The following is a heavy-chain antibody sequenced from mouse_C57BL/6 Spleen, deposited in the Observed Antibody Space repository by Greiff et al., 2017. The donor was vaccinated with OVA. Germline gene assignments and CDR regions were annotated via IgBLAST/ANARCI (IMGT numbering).Heavy chain of an antibody. D-gene: IGHD3-1*01. V-gene: IGHV5-12*01. CDR2: ISNCGGST. CDR3: ARQGTRGYYFDD. CDR1: GFTFSDYY. J-gene: IGHJ2*01. Sequence: EVKLMESGGGLVQPGGSLKLSCAASGFTFSDYYMYWVRQTPEKRLEWVAYISNCGGSTYYPDTVKGRFTISRDNAKNTLYLQMSRLKSEDTAMYYCARQGTRGYYFDDWGKGTTLTVSS.